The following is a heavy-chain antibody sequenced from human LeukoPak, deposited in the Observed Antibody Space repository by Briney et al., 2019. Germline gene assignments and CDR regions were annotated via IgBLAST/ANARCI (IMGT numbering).Heavy chain of an antibody. CDR1: GFTVSTNS. CDR2: IYSDNT. Sequence: GGSLRLSCTVSGFTVSTNSMSWVRQAPGKGLEWVSFIYSDNTHYSDSVKGRFTISRDNSKNTLYLQMNSLRAEDTAVYYCARDKGTSYLSSFDYWGQGTLVTVSS. V-gene: IGHV3-53*01. D-gene: IGHD6-6*01. CDR3: ARDKGTSYLSSFDY. J-gene: IGHJ4*02.